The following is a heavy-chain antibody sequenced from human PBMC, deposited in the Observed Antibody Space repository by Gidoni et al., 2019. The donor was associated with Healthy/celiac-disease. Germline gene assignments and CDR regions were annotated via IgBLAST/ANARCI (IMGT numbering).Heavy chain of an antibody. CDR1: GFPLSSYA. V-gene: IGHV3-30-3*01. Sequence: QVQLVESGGGVVQPGRSLRLSCAASGFPLSSYAMHWVRQAPGKGLEWVAVISYDGSNKYYADSVKGRFTISRDNSKNTLYLQMNSLRAEDTAVYYCARDPYYDSSGYLDYWGQGTLVTVSS. CDR2: ISYDGSNK. CDR3: ARDPYYDSSGYLDY. J-gene: IGHJ4*02. D-gene: IGHD3-22*01.